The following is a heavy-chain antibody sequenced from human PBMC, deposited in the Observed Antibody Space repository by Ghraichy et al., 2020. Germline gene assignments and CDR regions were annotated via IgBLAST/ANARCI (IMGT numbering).Heavy chain of an antibody. Sequence: SETLSLTCTVSGGSISSDGYYWNWIRQNPGKGLEWIGNIFYSGNTYYNPSLRSRVTISVDTSKNQFSLNLISVTAADRAVYYCARSTDSYGQQYYFDYWGRGILVTVSS. CDR1: GGSISSDGYY. V-gene: IGHV4-31*03. D-gene: IGHD5-18*01. CDR3: ARSTDSYGQQYYFDY. J-gene: IGHJ4*02. CDR2: IFYSGNT.